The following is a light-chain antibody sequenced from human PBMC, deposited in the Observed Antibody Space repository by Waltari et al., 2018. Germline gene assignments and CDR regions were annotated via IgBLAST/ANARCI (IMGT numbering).Light chain of an antibody. CDR2: GAS. J-gene: IGKJ2*01. Sequence: EVVLTQSPGTLSLSPGERATLSCRASQRLIKRYVAWYQQKPGQAPTLIIYGASNRAAGIPDRFSASGSETDFTLTISRLEPEDFGVYYCQQYGSSVMYTFGQGTKLEI. CDR3: QQYGSSVMYT. V-gene: IGKV3-20*01. CDR1: QRLIKRY.